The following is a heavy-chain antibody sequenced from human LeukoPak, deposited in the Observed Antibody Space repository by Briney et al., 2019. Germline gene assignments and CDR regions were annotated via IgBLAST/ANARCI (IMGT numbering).Heavy chain of an antibody. CDR2: ITRAGTT. CDR3: AKNFWSDKYYYYYMDV. V-gene: IGHV3-23*01. J-gene: IGHJ6*03. D-gene: IGHD3-3*01. Sequence: GGSLRLSGAASGFTFSSYAMSWVRQAPGKGLKWVSAITRAGTTYYADSVKGRFTISRDNSKNTLSLQMNSLRAEDTAVYYCAKNFWSDKYYYYYMDVWGKGTTVTVSS. CDR1: GFTFSSYA.